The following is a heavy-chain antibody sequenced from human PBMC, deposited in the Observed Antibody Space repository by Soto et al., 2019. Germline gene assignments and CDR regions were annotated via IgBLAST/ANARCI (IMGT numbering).Heavy chain of an antibody. CDR2: ISIRSDSI. D-gene: IGHD2-8*01. CDR1: GFTFDNYA. Sequence: PWGSLRLSCAASGFTFDNYAMHWVRQAPGKGLEWVSSISIRSDSIYYADSVKGRFTISRDNAQNSLYLQMNSLTSEDTAVYYCARDRSADRFVQYCQQGARGPLDTV. CDR3: ARDRSADRFVQYCQQ. V-gene: IGHV3-21*01. J-gene: IGHJ1*01.